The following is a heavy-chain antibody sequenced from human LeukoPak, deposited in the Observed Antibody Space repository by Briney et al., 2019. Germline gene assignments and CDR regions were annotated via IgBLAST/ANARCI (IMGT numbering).Heavy chain of an antibody. CDR1: GFTFSSYW. V-gene: IGHV3-7*01. Sequence: GGSLRLSCAASGFTFSSYWMSWVRQAPGKGLEWVANIKQDGSEKYYVDSVKGRFTISRDNAKNSLYLQMNSLRAEDTAVYYSARASFRGWSSPVSYWGQGTLVTVSS. CDR2: IKQDGSEK. CDR3: ARASFRGWSSPVSY. D-gene: IGHD6-19*01. J-gene: IGHJ4*02.